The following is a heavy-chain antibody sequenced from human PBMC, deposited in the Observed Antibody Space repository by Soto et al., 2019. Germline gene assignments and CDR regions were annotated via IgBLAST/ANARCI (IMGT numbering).Heavy chain of an antibody. CDR1: GGAFRNYA. CDR3: AASRGFYAAMDA. Sequence: QVQLVQSGAEVKNPGSSVKVSCTASGGAFRNYAVSWVRQAPGQGLEWMGAVMPTFGAGVYAQKFQGRLTSFADESTNTAYLNVRSLTFEDAAIYSCAASRGFYAAMDAWGQGTTLPVS. J-gene: IGHJ6*02. CDR2: VMPTFGAG. D-gene: IGHD2-2*01. V-gene: IGHV1-69*01.